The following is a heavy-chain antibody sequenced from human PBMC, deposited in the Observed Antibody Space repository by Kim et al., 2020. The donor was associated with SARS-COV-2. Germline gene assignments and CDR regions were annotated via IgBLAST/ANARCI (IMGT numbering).Heavy chain of an antibody. CDR1: GGSFSGYY. Sequence: SETLSLTRAVYGGSFSGYYWSWIRQPPGKGLEWIGEINHSGSTNYNPSLKSRVTISVDTSKNQFSLKLSSVTAADTAVYYCARGPEVLWFGELPRGYYGMDVWGQGTTVTVSS. J-gene: IGHJ6*02. CDR2: INHSGST. CDR3: ARGPEVLWFGELPRGYYGMDV. V-gene: IGHV4-34*01. D-gene: IGHD3-10*01.